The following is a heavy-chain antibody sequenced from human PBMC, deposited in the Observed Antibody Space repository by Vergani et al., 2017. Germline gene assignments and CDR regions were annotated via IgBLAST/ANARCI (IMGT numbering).Heavy chain of an antibody. CDR3: ADGTVAEYFQH. D-gene: IGHD6-13*01. V-gene: IGHV3-21*04. Sequence: EVQLVESGGGLVKPGGSLRVSCAASGFTFSSYSMNWVRQAPGKGLEWVSSIGTSSSYIYYADSVKGRFTISRDNAKNSLYLQVNSLRAEDTAVYYCADGTVAEYFQHWGQGTLVTVSS. J-gene: IGHJ1*01. CDR2: IGTSSSYI. CDR1: GFTFSSYS.